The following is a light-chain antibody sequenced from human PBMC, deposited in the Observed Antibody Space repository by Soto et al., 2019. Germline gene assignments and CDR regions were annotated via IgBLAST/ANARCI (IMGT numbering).Light chain of an antibody. CDR1: QSVSSTQ. CDR3: HQYGSSGVT. CDR2: GAS. J-gene: IGKJ3*01. V-gene: IGKV3-20*01. Sequence: EIVLTQSPGTLSLSPGESATLSCRSSQSVSSTQLAWYQQRPGQAPRLLIYGASSRATGIADRFSGSGFGTDFTLTISRLEPEDFAVYYCHQYGSSGVTFGPGTKVDIK.